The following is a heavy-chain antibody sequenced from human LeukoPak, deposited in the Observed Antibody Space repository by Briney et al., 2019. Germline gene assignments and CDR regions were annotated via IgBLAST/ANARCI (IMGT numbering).Heavy chain of an antibody. V-gene: IGHV4-38-2*01. CDR1: GYSIGSGYY. CDR2: IYHSGNA. J-gene: IGHJ5*02. D-gene: IGHD3-22*01. CDR3: ARHSYDSSGYYFPTFDP. Sequence: SETLSLTCAVSGYSIGSGYYWGWIRQPPGKGLEWIGTIYHSGNAYYNPSPKSRVTISVDTSKNQFSLRLSSVTAADTAVYYCARHSYDSSGYYFPTFDPWGQGTLVTVSS.